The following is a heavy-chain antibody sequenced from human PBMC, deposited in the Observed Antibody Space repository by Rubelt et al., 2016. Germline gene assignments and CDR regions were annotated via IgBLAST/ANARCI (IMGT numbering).Heavy chain of an antibody. CDR3: ARAMLTTRNAFDI. V-gene: IGHV3-74*01. CDR1: GFTFSNYG. CDR2: IESEGSST. D-gene: IGHD1/OR15-1a*01. J-gene: IGHJ3*02. Sequence: LRLSCAASGFTFSNYGMTWVRQPPGKGLEWVSRIESEGSSTYYTESVKGRFTISRDNAKSTLYLQMNSLRAEDSAVYYCARAMLTTRNAFDIWGQGTMVTVSS.